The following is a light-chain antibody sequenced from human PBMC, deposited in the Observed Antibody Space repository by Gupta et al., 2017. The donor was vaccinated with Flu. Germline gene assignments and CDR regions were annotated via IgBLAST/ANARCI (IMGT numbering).Light chain of an antibody. CDR1: QSVSSSY. CDR2: GAS. V-gene: IGKV3-20*01. Sequence: ESVLTQSPGTLSLSPGERATLSCRASQSVSSSYLAWYQQKPGQAPRLRIYGASSRATGIPDRFSGSGSGTDFTLTISRLEPEDFAVYYCQPYGSSPLTFGQGTKVEIK. J-gene: IGKJ1*01. CDR3: QPYGSSPLT.